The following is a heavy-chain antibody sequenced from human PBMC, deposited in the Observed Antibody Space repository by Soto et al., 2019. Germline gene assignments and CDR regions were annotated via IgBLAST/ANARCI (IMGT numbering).Heavy chain of an antibody. Sequence: SVKVSCKASGGTVSSYAISWVRQAPGQGLEWMGGIIPIFGTANYAQKFQGRVTITADKSTSTAYMELSSLRSEDTAVYYCARDQVRVLRFLEWLSPHYYYGMDVWGQGTTVTVSS. CDR3: ARDQVRVLRFLEWLSPHYYYGMDV. J-gene: IGHJ6*02. CDR1: GGTVSSYA. D-gene: IGHD3-3*01. V-gene: IGHV1-69*06. CDR2: IIPIFGTA.